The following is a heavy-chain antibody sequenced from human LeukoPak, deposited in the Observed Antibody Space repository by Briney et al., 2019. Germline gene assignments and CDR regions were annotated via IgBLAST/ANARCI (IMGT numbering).Heavy chain of an antibody. J-gene: IGHJ4*02. Sequence: GGSLRLSCAASGFTFTSYWMHWVRQAPGKGLVWVSRINSDGSGTSYADSVKGRFTISRDNAKNTLYLQMNSLRAEDTAVYYCAREVADPQGGNYFDCWGQGTLVTVSS. CDR2: INSDGSGT. CDR1: GFTFTSYW. V-gene: IGHV3-74*01. D-gene: IGHD6-19*01. CDR3: AREVADPQGGNYFDC.